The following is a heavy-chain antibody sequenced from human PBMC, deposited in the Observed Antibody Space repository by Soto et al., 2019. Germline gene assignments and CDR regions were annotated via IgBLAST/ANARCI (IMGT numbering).Heavy chain of an antibody. J-gene: IGHJ4*02. CDR2: IYPGDSDT. Sequence: PGESLKISCKGSGYSFTSYWIGWVRQMPGKGLEWMGIIYPGDSDTRYSPSFQGQVTISADKSISTAYLQWSSLKASDTAMYYCASSFCSGGSCYSPHLWGQGTLVTVSS. CDR3: ASSFCSGGSCYSPHL. D-gene: IGHD2-15*01. CDR1: GYSFTSYW. V-gene: IGHV5-51*01.